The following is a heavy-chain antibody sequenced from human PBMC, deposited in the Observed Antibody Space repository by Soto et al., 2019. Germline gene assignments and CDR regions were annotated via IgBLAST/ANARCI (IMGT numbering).Heavy chain of an antibody. D-gene: IGHD6-13*01. CDR3: ARWGEGQQLVSSGMEV. V-gene: IGHV6-1*01. J-gene: IGHJ6*02. Sequence: QTLSLTCAISGAILSSNSAAWNWIRQSPSRGLEWLGRTYYRSKWYNDYAVSVKSRITINPDTSKNQFSLQLNSVTPEDTAVYYCARWGEGQQLVSSGMEVWGQGTTVTVSS. CDR1: GAILSSNSAA. CDR2: TYYRSKWYN.